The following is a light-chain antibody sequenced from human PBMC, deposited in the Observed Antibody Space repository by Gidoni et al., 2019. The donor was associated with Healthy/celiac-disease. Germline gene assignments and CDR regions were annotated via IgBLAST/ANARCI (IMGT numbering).Light chain of an antibody. CDR3: SSYTSSSTPYV. CDR2: DVS. Sequence: QSALTQPASVSGSPGQSITISCTGTSSDVGGYNYVSWYHQHPGNAPKLMIYDVSKRPSGVSNRFSGSKSGNTASLTISGLQAEDEADYYCSSYTSSSTPYVFGTGTKVTVL. CDR1: SSDVGGYNY. J-gene: IGLJ1*01. V-gene: IGLV2-14*01.